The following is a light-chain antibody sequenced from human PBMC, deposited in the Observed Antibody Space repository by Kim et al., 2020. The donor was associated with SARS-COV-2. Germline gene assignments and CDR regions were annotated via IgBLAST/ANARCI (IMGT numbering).Light chain of an antibody. CDR2: EDN. V-gene: IGLV6-57*03. Sequence: GKTVTISCTRSSGSIASNYVQWYQQRPGSAPTTVIYEDNQRPSGVPDRFSGSIDSSSNSASLTISGRKTEDEADYYCQSYDSSNYVFGTGTKVTVL. J-gene: IGLJ1*01. CDR3: QSYDSSNYV. CDR1: SGSIASNY.